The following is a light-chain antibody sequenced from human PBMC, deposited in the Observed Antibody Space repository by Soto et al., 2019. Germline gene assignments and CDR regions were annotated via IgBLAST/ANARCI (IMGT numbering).Light chain of an antibody. Sequence: QSALTQPASVSGSPGQSITISCTGTSSYVGDYNYVSWYQQHPGKAPKLMIYDVSNRPSGVSNRFSGSKSGNTASLTISGLQAEDEADYYCSSYTSSSVYVFGTGTKLTVL. CDR1: SSYVGDYNY. V-gene: IGLV2-14*01. CDR2: DVS. CDR3: SSYTSSSVYV. J-gene: IGLJ1*01.